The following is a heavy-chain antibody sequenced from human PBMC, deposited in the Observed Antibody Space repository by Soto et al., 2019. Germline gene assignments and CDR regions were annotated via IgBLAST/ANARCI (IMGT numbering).Heavy chain of an antibody. CDR2: VYYNGNT. Sequence: SETLSLTCTVSGGSISNFCWSWIRQPPGKGLEWIGNVYYNGNTYYNPSLKSRLTISVDTSNNQFSLKVRSVTAADTAVYYCARLSGSYNDRYFDSWGQGTLVPSPQ. CDR3: ARLSGSYNDRYFDS. V-gene: IGHV4-59*04. J-gene: IGHJ4*02. CDR1: GGSISNFC. D-gene: IGHD1-26*01.